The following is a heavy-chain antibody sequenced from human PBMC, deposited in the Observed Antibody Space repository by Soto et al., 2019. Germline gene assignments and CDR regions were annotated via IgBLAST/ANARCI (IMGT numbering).Heavy chain of an antibody. J-gene: IGHJ4*02. CDR1: GFTFSSYA. V-gene: IGHV3-30-3*01. Sequence: GGSLRLSCAASGFTFSSYAMHWVRQAPGKGLEWVAVISYDGSNKYYADSVKGRFTISRDNSKNTLYLQMNSLRAEDTAVYYCARDLVRVGAKELSYYFDYWGQGTLVTVSS. D-gene: IGHD1-26*01. CDR3: ARDLVRVGAKELSYYFDY. CDR2: ISYDGSNK.